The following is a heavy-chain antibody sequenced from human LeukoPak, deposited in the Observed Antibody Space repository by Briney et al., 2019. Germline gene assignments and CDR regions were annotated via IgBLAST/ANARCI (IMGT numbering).Heavy chain of an antibody. Sequence: ASVKISCKASGYTFTGYYMHWVRQAPGQGLEWMGRINPNSGGTNYAQKFQGRVTMTRDKSISTAYMELSRLRSDDTAVYYCARDVEMATIGDFDYWGQGTLVTVSS. J-gene: IGHJ4*02. CDR2: INPNSGGT. CDR1: GYTFTGYY. CDR3: ARDVEMATIGDFDY. D-gene: IGHD5-24*01. V-gene: IGHV1-2*06.